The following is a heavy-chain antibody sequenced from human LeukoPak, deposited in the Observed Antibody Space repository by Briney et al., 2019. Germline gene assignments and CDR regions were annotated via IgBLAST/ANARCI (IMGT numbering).Heavy chain of an antibody. CDR1: GFTFSSYW. V-gene: IGHV3-74*01. D-gene: IGHD3-16*02. CDR3: ARAVCDYVWGSYRYPFDY. J-gene: IGHJ4*02. Sequence: PGGSLRLSCAASGFTFSSYWMHWVRPAPGKGLVWVSRINSDGSSTSYADSVKGRFTISRDNAKNTLYLQMNSLRAEETAVYFCARAVCDYVWGSYRYPFDYWGQGTLVTVSS. CDR2: INSDGSST.